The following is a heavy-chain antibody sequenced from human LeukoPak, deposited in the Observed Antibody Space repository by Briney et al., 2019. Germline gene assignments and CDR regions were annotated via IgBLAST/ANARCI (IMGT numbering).Heavy chain of an antibody. CDR1: GGTFSSYA. CDR3: ARDYGSGSYYNPLFDI. CDR2: IIPIFGTA. V-gene: IGHV1-69*13. Sequence: SVKVSCKASGGTFSSYAISWVRQTPGQGLEWMGGIIPIFGTANYAQKFQGRVTITADESTSTAYMELSSLRSEDTAVYYCARDYGSGSYYNPLFDIWGQGTMVTVSS. D-gene: IGHD3-10*01. J-gene: IGHJ3*02.